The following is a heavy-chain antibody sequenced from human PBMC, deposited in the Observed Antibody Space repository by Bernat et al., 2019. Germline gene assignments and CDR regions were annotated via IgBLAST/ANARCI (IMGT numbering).Heavy chain of an antibody. CDR2: IKQDGSEK. CDR1: GFTFSSYW. D-gene: IGHD2-15*01. J-gene: IGHJ3*02. V-gene: IGHV3-7*04. Sequence: EVQLVESGGGLVQPGGSLRLSCAASGFTFSSYWMSWVRQAPGKGLEWLANIKQDGSEKYYMDSVKGRFTISRDNAKNSLYLQMNSLRAEDTAVYYCAREYCSGGSCYSSLDAFDIWGQGTMVTVSS. CDR3: AREYCSGGSCYSSLDAFDI.